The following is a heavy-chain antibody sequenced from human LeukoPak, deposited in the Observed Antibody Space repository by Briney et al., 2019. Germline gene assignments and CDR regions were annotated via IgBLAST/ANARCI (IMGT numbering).Heavy chain of an antibody. CDR2: INPSGST. CDR1: GGSFSGCY. CDR3: ARGPYSSVNTGFDY. V-gene: IGHV4-34*01. J-gene: IGHJ4*02. D-gene: IGHD3-22*01. Sequence: PSETLSLTCAVYGGSFSGCYWSWIRQPPGKGLEWIGEINPSGSTNYNPSLKSRVTISVDTSKNQFSLKLSSVTAADTAVYYCARGPYSSVNTGFDYWGQGTLVTVSS.